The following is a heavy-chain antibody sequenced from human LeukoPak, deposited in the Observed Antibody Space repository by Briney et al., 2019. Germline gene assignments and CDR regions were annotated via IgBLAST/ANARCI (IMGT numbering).Heavy chain of an antibody. J-gene: IGHJ4*02. CDR2: VNHCGST. CDR1: GGSISSYY. D-gene: IGHD1-26*01. V-gene: IGHV4-59*01. Sequence: SQTLSLTHTVAGGSISSYYWSWTRHPPGEGLEWNRYVNHCGSTNYHPSLKSRVTISVDTSKNQFSLKLSSVTAADTAVYYCAREYPSIVGATRYFDYWRQGTLVSVCS. CDR3: AREYPSIVGATRYFDY.